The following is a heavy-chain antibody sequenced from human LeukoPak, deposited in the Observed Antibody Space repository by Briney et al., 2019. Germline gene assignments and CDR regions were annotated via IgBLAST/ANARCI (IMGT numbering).Heavy chain of an antibody. D-gene: IGHD3-22*01. J-gene: IGHJ6*02. V-gene: IGHV3-30*03. CDR3: AIEGYYYDSSGYNYYYGMDV. CDR2: ISYDGSNK. Sequence: GGSLRLSCAASGFTFSSYGMHWVRQAPGKGLEWVAVISYDGSNKYYADSVKGRFTISRDNSKNTLYLQMNSLRAEDTAVYYCAIEGYYYDSSGYNYYYGMDVWGQGTTVTVSS. CDR1: GFTFSSYG.